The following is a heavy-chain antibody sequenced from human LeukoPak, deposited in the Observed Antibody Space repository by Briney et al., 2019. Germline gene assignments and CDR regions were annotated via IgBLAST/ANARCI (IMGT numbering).Heavy chain of an antibody. CDR1: GFTFSSHN. D-gene: IGHD3-10*02. J-gene: IGHJ6*04. V-gene: IGHV3-48*03. CDR2: ISSSGSTI. CDR3: AELGITMIGGV. Sequence: GGSLRLSCAASGFTFSSHNMNWVRQAPGKGLEWVSYISSSGSTIYYADSVKGRFTISRDNAKNSLYLQMNSLRAEDTAVYYCAELGITMIGGVWGKGTTVTISS.